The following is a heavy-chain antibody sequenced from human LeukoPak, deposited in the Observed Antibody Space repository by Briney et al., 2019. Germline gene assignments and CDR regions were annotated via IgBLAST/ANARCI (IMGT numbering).Heavy chain of an antibody. CDR3: AKDLSSVMVRGVFDP. V-gene: IGHV3-30*18. CDR2: ISYDGSNK. Sequence: PGRSLRLSCAASGFTFSSYGMHWVRQAPGKGQEWVEVISYDGSNKYYADSVKGRFTISRDNSKNTLYLQMNSLGAEDTAVYYCAKDLSSVMVRGVFDPWGQGTLVTVSS. D-gene: IGHD3-10*01. CDR1: GFTFSSYG. J-gene: IGHJ5*02.